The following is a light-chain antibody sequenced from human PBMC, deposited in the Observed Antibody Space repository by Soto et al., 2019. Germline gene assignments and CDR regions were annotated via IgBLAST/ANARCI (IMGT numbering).Light chain of an antibody. CDR1: QSISSW. J-gene: IGKJ2*01. V-gene: IGKV1-5*03. CDR2: KAS. CDR3: QQYNSYQYT. Sequence: DIQMTQSPSTLSASVGDRVTITCRASQSISSWLAWYQQKPGKAPTLLIYKASSLEGGIPSRFRGSGSETEFTLTISSLQTEDFATYYCQQYNSYQYTFGQGTKLEIK.